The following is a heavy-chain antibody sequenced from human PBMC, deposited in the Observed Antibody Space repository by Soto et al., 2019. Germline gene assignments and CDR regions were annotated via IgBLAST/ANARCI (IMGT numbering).Heavy chain of an antibody. CDR2: INPNSGGT. V-gene: IGHV1-2*02. CDR3: AREHYDILTGYYGLDY. D-gene: IGHD3-9*01. CDR1: GYTFTGYY. Sequence: WASVKVSCKASGYTFTGYYMHWVRQAPGQGLEWMGWINPNSGGTNYAQKFQGRVTMTRDTSISTAYMELSRLRPDDTAVYYCAREHYDILTGYYGLDYWGQGTLVTVSS. J-gene: IGHJ4*02.